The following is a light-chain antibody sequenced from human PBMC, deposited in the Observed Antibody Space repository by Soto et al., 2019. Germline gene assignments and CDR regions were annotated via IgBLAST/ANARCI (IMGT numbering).Light chain of an antibody. J-gene: IGLJ2*01. CDR3: SSYTSSSTVI. V-gene: IGLV2-14*01. CDR1: SSDVGSFNY. Sequence: QSALTQPASVSGSPGQSITISCTGTSSDVGSFNYVSWYQHHPGKAPKLMLYEVSNRPSGVSNRFSGSKSGNTASLTISGLQAEDEADYYCSSYTSSSTVIFGGGTQLTVL. CDR2: EVS.